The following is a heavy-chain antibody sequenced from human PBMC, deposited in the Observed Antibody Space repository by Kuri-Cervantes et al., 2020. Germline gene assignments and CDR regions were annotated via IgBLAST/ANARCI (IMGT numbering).Heavy chain of an antibody. CDR3: ARXQTXXXYYFDY. J-gene: IGHJ4*02. CDR2: IXSNDEK. V-gene: IGHV2-26*01. Sequence: SGPTLVXXTXTLXXXCTVSGXSLSNXRMGVSWIRQXPGKALEWLAHIXSNDEKSYSXSLKSRXTISKDXSKSQVVLTXTNMDPVDTAXYYCARXQTXXXYYFDYWGQGTLVTVSS. CDR1: GXSLSNXRMG.